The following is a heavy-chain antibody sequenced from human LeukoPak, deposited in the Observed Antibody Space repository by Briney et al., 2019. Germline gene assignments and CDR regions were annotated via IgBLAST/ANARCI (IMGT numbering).Heavy chain of an antibody. CDR1: GGSISSYY. Sequence: SETLSLTCTVSGGSISSYYWSWIRQPPGKGLEWIGYIYYSGSTYYNPSLKSRVTISVDRSKNQFSLKLSSVTAADTAVYYCARTPPYYYYYMDVWGKGTTVTVSS. J-gene: IGHJ6*03. CDR2: IYYSGST. V-gene: IGHV4-59*12. CDR3: ARTPPYYYYYMDV.